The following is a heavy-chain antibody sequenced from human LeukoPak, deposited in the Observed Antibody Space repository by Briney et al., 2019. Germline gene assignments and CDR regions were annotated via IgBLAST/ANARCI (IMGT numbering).Heavy chain of an antibody. CDR3: ARAFSTTAFDY. CDR1: GFAFSHYW. D-gene: IGHD4-17*01. V-gene: IGHV3-30*03. CDR2: ISNDGSNS. J-gene: IGHJ4*02. Sequence: PGGSLRLSCAASGFAFSHYWMSWVRQAPGKGLEWVAVISNDGSNSYYADSVKGRFTISRDNSKNTLYLQMNILRAEDTAVYYCARAFSTTAFDYWGQGTLVTVSS.